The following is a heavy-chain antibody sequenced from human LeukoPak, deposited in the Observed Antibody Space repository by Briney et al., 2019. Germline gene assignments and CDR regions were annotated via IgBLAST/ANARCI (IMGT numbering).Heavy chain of an antibody. Sequence: PSETLSLTCTVSGGSISSGSYYWSWIRQPPGKGLEWIGEINHSGSTNYNPSLKSRVTISVDTSKNQFSMKLSSVTAADTAVYYCAASIAAAFSFDYWGQGTLVTVSS. CDR3: AASIAAAFSFDY. D-gene: IGHD6-13*01. CDR2: INHSGST. CDR1: GGSISSGSYY. V-gene: IGHV4-39*07. J-gene: IGHJ4*02.